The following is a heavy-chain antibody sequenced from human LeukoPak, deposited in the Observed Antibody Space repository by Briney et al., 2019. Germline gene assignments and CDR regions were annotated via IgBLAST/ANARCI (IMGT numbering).Heavy chain of an antibody. D-gene: IGHD2-2*01. Sequence: GGSLRLSCAASGFTFSSYWMTWVRQAPGKGLEWVANIKQDGSEKYYVDSVKGRFTISRDNAKNSLYLQMNSLRADDTAVYYCARDRRCSSTSCYYFDYWGQGTLVTVSS. CDR2: IKQDGSEK. CDR1: GFTFSSYW. V-gene: IGHV3-7*04. J-gene: IGHJ4*02. CDR3: ARDRRCSSTSCYYFDY.